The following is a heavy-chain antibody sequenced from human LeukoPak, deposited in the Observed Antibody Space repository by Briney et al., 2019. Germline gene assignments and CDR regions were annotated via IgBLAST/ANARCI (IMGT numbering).Heavy chain of an antibody. CDR2: ISAYNGNT. CDR3: ARDRDRYCSGGSCPSGKDP. Sequence: ASVKVFCKASGYTFTSYGISWVRQAPGQGLEWMGWISAYNGNTNYAQKLQGRVTMTTDTSTSTAYMELRSLRSDDTAVYYCARDRDRYCSGGSCPSGKDPWGQGTLVTVSS. V-gene: IGHV1-18*01. CDR1: GYTFTSYG. D-gene: IGHD2-15*01. J-gene: IGHJ5*02.